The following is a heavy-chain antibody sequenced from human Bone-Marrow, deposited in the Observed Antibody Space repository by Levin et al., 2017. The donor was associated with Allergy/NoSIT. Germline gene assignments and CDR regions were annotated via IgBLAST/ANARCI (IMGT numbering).Heavy chain of an antibody. CDR1: GGSISSSTYY. CDR2: LNYGGST. J-gene: IGHJ4*02. V-gene: IGHV4-39*01. CDR3: ARHRGITVQGVKRDFDR. Sequence: SETLSLTCTVSGGSISSSTYYWGWVRQSPGKGLECIGSLNYGGSTYYNPSLKSRVTISVDTFKNQLSLKLSSVTAADTAVYYCARHRGITVQGVKRDFDRWGQGTLVTVSS. D-gene: IGHD3-16*01.